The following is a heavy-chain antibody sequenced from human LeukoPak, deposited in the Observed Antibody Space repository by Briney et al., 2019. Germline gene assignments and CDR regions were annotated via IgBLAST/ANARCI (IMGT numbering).Heavy chain of an antibody. V-gene: IGHV4-31*03. CDR2: IYYSGST. J-gene: IGHJ6*02. D-gene: IGHD2-2*01. CDR3: ARDQAVPAASYYYGMDV. CDR1: GGSIRSGGYY. Sequence: SETLSLTCTVSGGSIRSGGYYWSWIRQHPGKGLEWIGYIYYSGSTYYNPSLKSRVTISVDKSKNQFSLKLSSVTAADTAVYYCARDQAVPAASYYYGMDVWGQGTTVTVSS.